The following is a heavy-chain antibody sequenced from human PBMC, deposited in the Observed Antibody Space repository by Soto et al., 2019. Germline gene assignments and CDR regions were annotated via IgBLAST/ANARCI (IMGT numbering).Heavy chain of an antibody. CDR2: INHSGTI. CDR1: GGSFSYYY. V-gene: IGHV4-34*01. Sequence: SETLSITCSVNGGSFSYYYWSWIRQSPGKGLEWIGEINHSGTINFNPSLKSRVTISIDTSENQFSLTLRSVTAADTAIYYCARSFRGVSLDWGQGTLVTVSS. D-gene: IGHD3-10*01. CDR3: ARSFRGVSLD. J-gene: IGHJ4*02.